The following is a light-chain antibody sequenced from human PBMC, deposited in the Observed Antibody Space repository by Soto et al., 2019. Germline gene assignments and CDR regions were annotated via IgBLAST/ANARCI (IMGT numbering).Light chain of an antibody. V-gene: IGKV4-1*01. CDR2: WAS. Sequence: DIVMTQSPDSLAVSLGERATINCKSSQSVLLSSNNKNYLAWYQQKPGQPPKLLIYWASTRESGVPDRFSGSGSGTDFTLTISSLQAEDVAVYYCQQYYTTPHFGPGIKVDIK. CDR1: QSVLLSSNNKNY. J-gene: IGKJ3*01. CDR3: QQYYTTPH.